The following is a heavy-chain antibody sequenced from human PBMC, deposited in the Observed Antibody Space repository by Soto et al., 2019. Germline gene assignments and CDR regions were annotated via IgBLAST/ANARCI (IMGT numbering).Heavy chain of an antibody. Sequence: EVQLVESGGGLVQPGGPLRVSCEASGFPFISYWMPWVRQAPGKGRVWVSRINSDGSSTSYADSVKGRLTISRDNAKNTLYLQMNSLRAEDTAIYYCARRGAVAGLHYWGQGTLVTVSS. V-gene: IGHV3-74*01. D-gene: IGHD6-19*01. J-gene: IGHJ4*02. CDR1: GFPFISYW. CDR3: ARRGAVAGLHY. CDR2: INSDGSST.